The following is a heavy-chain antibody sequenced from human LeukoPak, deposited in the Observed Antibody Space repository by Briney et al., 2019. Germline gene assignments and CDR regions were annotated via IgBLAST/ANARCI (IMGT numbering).Heavy chain of an antibody. CDR3: ARHGHHGNYDF. D-gene: IGHD4-11*01. V-gene: IGHV4-39*01. Sequence: SETLSLTCTVSGGSVSSATYYWAWIRQPPGKGLEWIGSIYYSGSTYYTPSLKSPVTISVDTSKNQSSLKLSSVTAADTAVYHCARHGHHGNYDFWGQGTLVTVSS. J-gene: IGHJ4*02. CDR1: GGSVSSATYY. CDR2: IYYSGST.